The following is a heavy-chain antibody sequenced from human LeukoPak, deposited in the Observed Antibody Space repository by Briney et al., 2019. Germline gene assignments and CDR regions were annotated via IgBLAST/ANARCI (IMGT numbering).Heavy chain of an antibody. J-gene: IGHJ3*01. V-gene: IGHV3-7*01. D-gene: IGHD1-26*01. CDR2: MNGDGSQI. Sequence: GGSLSLACAASGFTFSANWMGWVRQAPAKGLEWVAHMNGDGSQIYYMDFVKGRFTISRDNAKNSLYLQMNGLRAEDTAVYYCVAWGNSGNSWGQGTMVIVSS. CDR3: VAWGNSGNS. CDR1: GFTFSANW.